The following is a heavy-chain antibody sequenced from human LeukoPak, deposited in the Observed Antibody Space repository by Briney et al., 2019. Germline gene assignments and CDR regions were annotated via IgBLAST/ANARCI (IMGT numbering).Heavy chain of an antibody. Sequence: ASVKVSCKASGSTFTGYYMHWVRQAPGQGLERMGWINPNSGGTNYAQKFQGRVTMTKDTSISTAYMELSRLRSDDTAVYYCARGYGGYEFLFDYWGQGTLVTVSS. CDR1: GSTFTGYY. CDR2: INPNSGGT. CDR3: ARGYGGYEFLFDY. D-gene: IGHD5-12*01. J-gene: IGHJ4*02. V-gene: IGHV1-2*02.